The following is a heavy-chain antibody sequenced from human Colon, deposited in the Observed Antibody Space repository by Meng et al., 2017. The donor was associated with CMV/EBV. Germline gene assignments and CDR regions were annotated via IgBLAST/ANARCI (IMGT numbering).Heavy chain of an antibody. CDR2: VRNKAASHTT. J-gene: IGHJ4*02. CDR1: GFIFNSYR. V-gene: IGHV3-72*01. Sequence: GGSLRLSCAASGFIFNSYRMNWVRQAPGKGLEWVGRVRNKAASHTTEYAASVKGRFTISRDDSYNSLYLQMNSLKTEDTAVYYCGRSPPGNYGDYWGQGTLVTVSS. D-gene: IGHD3-16*01. CDR3: GRSPPGNYGDY.